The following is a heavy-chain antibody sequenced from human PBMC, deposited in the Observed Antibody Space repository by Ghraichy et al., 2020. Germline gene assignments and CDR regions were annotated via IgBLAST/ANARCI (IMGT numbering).Heavy chain of an antibody. Sequence: SETLSLTCTVSGGSISSYYWRWIRQPPGKGLEWIGYIYYSGSTNYNPSLKSRVTISVDTSKNQFSLKLSSVTAADTAVYYCARDVALYWGYYGMDVWGQGTTVTVSS. V-gene: IGHV4-59*01. CDR1: GGSISSYY. D-gene: IGHD7-27*01. CDR3: ARDVALYWGYYGMDV. J-gene: IGHJ6*02. CDR2: IYYSGST.